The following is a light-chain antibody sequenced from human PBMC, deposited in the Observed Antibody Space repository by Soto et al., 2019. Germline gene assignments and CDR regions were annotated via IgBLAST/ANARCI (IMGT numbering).Light chain of an antibody. CDR2: AAS. CDR1: QSVGDY. V-gene: IGKV1-39*01. J-gene: IGKJ1*01. CDR3: QPSNSVPPT. Sequence: DIPLTQSPASLSASVGDRVTITCRASQSVGDYLNWYQQKPGKAPNLVIYAASTLERGVPSRFSGSGSGTDFTLTISTLQPQDFATYYCQPSNSVPPTFGQGPKVE.